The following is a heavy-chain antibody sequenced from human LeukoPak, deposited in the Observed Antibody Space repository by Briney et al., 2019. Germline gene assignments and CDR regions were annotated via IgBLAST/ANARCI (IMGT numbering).Heavy chain of an antibody. CDR2: ISGSGGST. V-gene: IGHV3-23*01. CDR1: GFTFSSYA. Sequence: SGGSLRLSCAASGFTFSSYAMSWVRQAPGKGLEWVSAISGSGGSTYYADSVKGRFTISRDNSKNTLYLQMNSLRAEDTAVYYCAKAITMIVVVEGLDYWGQGTLVTVSS. CDR3: AKAITMIVVVEGLDY. J-gene: IGHJ4*02. D-gene: IGHD3-22*01.